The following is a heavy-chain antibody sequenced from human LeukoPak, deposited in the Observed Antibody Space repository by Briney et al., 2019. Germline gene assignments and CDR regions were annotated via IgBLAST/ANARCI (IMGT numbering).Heavy chain of an antibody. CDR2: IRYDGSNK. CDR3: AKAPIRGVIMWEYYFDY. CDR1: GFTFSSYG. V-gene: IGHV3-30*02. D-gene: IGHD3-10*01. Sequence: PGGSLRLSCAASGFTFSSYGMHWVRQAPGKGLEWVAFIRYDGSNKYYADSVKGRFTISRDNSKNTLYLQMNSLRAEDTAVYYCAKAPIRGVIMWEYYFDYWGQGTLVTVSS. J-gene: IGHJ4*02.